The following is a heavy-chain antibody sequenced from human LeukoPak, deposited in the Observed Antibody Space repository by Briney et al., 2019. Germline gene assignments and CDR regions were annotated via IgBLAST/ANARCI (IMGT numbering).Heavy chain of an antibody. D-gene: IGHD6-13*01. CDR2: IKQDGSEK. J-gene: IGHJ6*02. CDR3: ARDSTQHSRRTGSFYYYGMAA. V-gene: IGHV3-7*05. CDR1: GFTFSSYW. Sequence: PGGSLRLSCAASGFTFSSYWMSWVRQAPGKRLEWVANIKQDGSEKYYVDSVKGRFTISRDNAKNSLYLQMNSLRDEDTAVYYCARDSTQHSRRTGSFYYYGMAAWGQGTTVTVSS.